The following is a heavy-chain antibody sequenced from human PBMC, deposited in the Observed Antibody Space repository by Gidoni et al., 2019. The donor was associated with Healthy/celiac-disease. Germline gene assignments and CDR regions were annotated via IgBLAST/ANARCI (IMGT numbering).Heavy chain of an antibody. CDR2: ISSSSSTI. CDR1: GFTFSSDS. Sequence: EVQLVESGGGLVQPGGSLRLSCAASGFTFSSDSMNWVRQAPGKGLEWVSYISSSSSTIYYADSVKGRFTISRDNAKNSLYLQMNSLRAEDTAVYYCAREGIAAAWDYWGQGTLVTVSS. D-gene: IGHD6-13*01. J-gene: IGHJ4*02. CDR3: AREGIAAAWDY. V-gene: IGHV3-48*01.